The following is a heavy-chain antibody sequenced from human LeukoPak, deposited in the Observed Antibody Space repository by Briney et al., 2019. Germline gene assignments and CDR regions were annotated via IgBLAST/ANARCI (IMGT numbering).Heavy chain of an antibody. D-gene: IGHD2-8*01. CDR2: IKQDGSEK. CDR1: GFTFSTNW. J-gene: IGHJ4*02. Sequence: GGSLRLSCAAPGFTFSTNWMSWVRQAPGKGLEWVANIKQDGSEKNYVDSVKGRFTISRDNAKSSLYLQMNSLRVEDTAVYYCAKAGNGFGYWGQGALVTVSS. CDR3: AKAGNGFGY. V-gene: IGHV3-7*01.